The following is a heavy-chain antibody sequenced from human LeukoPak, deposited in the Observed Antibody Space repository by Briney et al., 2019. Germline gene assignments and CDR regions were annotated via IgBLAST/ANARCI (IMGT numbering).Heavy chain of an antibody. D-gene: IGHD2-21*01. J-gene: IGHJ4*02. V-gene: IGHV3-30*18. Sequence: GGSLRLSCAASGFTFSSYGMHWVRQAPGKGLEWVAVISYDGSNKYYADSVKGRFTISRDNSKNTLYLQMNSLRAEDTAVYYCAKDQADASCGSFDYWGQGTLVTVSS. CDR1: GFTFSSYG. CDR3: AKDQADASCGSFDY. CDR2: ISYDGSNK.